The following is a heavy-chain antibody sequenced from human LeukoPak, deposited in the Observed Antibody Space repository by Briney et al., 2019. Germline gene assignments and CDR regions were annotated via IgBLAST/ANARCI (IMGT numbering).Heavy chain of an antibody. D-gene: IGHD5-18*01. CDR2: IIPIFGTA. V-gene: IGHV1-69*05. CDR3: ARDSPNFVRGYSYGKAFDI. Sequence: SVKVSCKASGGTFSSYAISWVRQAPGQGLKWMGGIIPIFGTANYAQKFQGRVTITTDESTSTAYMELSSLRSEDTAVYYCARDSPNFVRGYSYGKAFDIWGQGTMVTVSS. CDR1: GGTFSSYA. J-gene: IGHJ3*02.